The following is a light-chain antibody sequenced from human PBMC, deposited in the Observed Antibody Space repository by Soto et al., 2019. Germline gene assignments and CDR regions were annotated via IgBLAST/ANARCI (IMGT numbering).Light chain of an antibody. V-gene: IGLV1-44*01. CDR3: AAWDDSLNGVV. CDR1: NSNIGSNT. CDR2: SNN. J-gene: IGLJ2*01. Sequence: QSALTQPPSASGTPGQRVTISCSGSNSNIGSNTVNWYQQLPGTAPKLLIYSNNQRPSGVPDRFSGSKSGTSASLAISGLQSEDEADYYCAAWDDSLNGVVFGGGTKLTVL.